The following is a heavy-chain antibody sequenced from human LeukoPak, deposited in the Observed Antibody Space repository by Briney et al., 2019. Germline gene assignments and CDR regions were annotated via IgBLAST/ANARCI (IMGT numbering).Heavy chain of an antibody. CDR2: ISYDGSNK. D-gene: IGHD1-26*01. V-gene: IGHV3-30*01. CDR3: ARDKESGSYLDY. CDR1: GFTFGDHA. Sequence: GGSLRLSCASSGFTFGDHAMSWVRQAPGKGLEWVAVISYDGSNKYYADSVKGRFTISRDNSKNTLYLQMNSLRAEDTAVYYCARDKESGSYLDYWGQGTLVTVSS. J-gene: IGHJ4*02.